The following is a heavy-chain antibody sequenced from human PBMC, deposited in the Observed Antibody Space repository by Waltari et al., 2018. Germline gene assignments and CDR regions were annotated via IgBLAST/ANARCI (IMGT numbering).Heavy chain of an antibody. D-gene: IGHD1-7*01. CDR2: INNDGSIV. CDR1: GFNFSNYF. V-gene: IGHV3-74*01. Sequence: DVQVVESGGGLVRPGGSLRLSCIGSGFNFSNYFIHWVRPAPGEGPVWVARINNDGSIVNYADSVKGRFSISRDNAKSTVYLQMNNLRGEDTALYHCLNYDFDSWGQGTLVTVSS. CDR3: LNYDFDS. J-gene: IGHJ4*02.